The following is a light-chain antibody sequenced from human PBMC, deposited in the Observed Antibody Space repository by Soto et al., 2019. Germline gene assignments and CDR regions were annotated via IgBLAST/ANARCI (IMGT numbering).Light chain of an antibody. J-gene: IGKJ3*01. V-gene: IGKV3-11*01. CDR1: QSVSSY. CDR3: QQRSNWPPIFT. Sequence: DIVLTQSPATLSLSPGERATLSCRASQSVSSYLAWYQQKPGQAPRLLIYDASNRATGIPARFSGSGSGTDFTLTISSLESEDFAVYYCQQRSNWPPIFTFGPGTKVDIK. CDR2: DAS.